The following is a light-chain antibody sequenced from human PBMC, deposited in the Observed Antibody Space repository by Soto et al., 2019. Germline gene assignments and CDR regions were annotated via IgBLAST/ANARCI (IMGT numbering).Light chain of an antibody. Sequence: DIQMTQSPSSVSASVGDRVIITCRASQSISSYLNWYQQRPGKAPKLLIYAASSLQSGVPSRFSGSGSGTDFTLTISSLEPEDFAVYYCQQRSNWPTFGQGTRLEIK. J-gene: IGKJ5*01. V-gene: IGKV1-39*01. CDR2: AAS. CDR3: QQRSNWPT. CDR1: QSISSY.